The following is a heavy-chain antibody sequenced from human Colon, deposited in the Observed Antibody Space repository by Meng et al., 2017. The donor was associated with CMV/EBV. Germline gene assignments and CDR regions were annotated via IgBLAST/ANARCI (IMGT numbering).Heavy chain of an antibody. CDR1: GFTLSNYW. D-gene: IGHD2-2*01. CDR3: ARDYCSSPSCYDYVLDV. V-gene: IGHV3-7*01. Sequence: GGFLRLSCGASGFTLSNYWMTWVRQAPGKGLEWLANIKEDGSEKYYADSVKGRFTISRDNAKNSLYLHMNNLRAEDTAVYYCARDYCSSPSCYDYVLDVWGQGTTVTVSS. CDR2: IKEDGSEK. J-gene: IGHJ6*02.